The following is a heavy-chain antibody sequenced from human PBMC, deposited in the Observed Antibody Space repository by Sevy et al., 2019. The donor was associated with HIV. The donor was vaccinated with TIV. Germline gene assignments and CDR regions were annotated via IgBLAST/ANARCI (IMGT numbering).Heavy chain of an antibody. CDR3: ITDPAYRGYDEEVINYYFYGMDV. V-gene: IGHV3-15*01. Sequence: GGSLRLSCTASGFTFSSAWMSWVRQAPGKGLEWVGRIKSEFDGGAIDYAARVKGRFTISRQDSKNKVCLQMNSLKTGDTAIYYCITDPAYRGYDEEVINYYFYGMDVWGQGTTVTVSS. CDR2: IKSEFDGGAI. J-gene: IGHJ6*02. D-gene: IGHD5-12*01. CDR1: GFTFSSAW.